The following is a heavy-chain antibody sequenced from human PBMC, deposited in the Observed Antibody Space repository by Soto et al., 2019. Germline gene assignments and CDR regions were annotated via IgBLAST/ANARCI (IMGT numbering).Heavy chain of an antibody. CDR2: INHSGST. Sequence: TSETLSLTCAVYGGSFSGYYWSWIRQPPGKGLEWIGEINHSGSTNYNPSLKSRVTISVDTSKNQFSLKLSSVTAADTAVYYCARRYSSSSDYWGQGTLVTVSS. CDR3: ARRYSSSSDY. D-gene: IGHD6-13*01. CDR1: GGSFSGYY. J-gene: IGHJ4*02. V-gene: IGHV4-34*01.